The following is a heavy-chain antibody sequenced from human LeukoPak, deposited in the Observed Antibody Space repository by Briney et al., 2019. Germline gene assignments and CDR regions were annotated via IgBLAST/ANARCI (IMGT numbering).Heavy chain of an antibody. Sequence: TGGSLRLSCAASGFTFSNYAMNWVRQAPGKGLEWISYISSSGSTIYYADSVKGRFTISRDNAKNSLYLQMNSLRAEDTAVYYCARVRKSSSGWWFYYYGMDVWGQGTTVTVSS. J-gene: IGHJ6*02. CDR1: GFTFSNYA. V-gene: IGHV3-48*01. CDR2: ISSSGSTI. D-gene: IGHD6-13*01. CDR3: ARVRKSSSGWWFYYYGMDV.